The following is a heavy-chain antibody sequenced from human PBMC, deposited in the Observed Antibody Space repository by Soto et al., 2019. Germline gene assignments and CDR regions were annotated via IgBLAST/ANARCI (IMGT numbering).Heavy chain of an antibody. Sequence: EVQLLESGGGLVQPGGSLRLSCAASGFTFSSYAMSWVRQAPGKGLEWVSAISGSGGSTYYADSVKGRFTISRDNSKGTLYLQMNSLRAEDTAVYYCANQEGLLARAFDIWGQGTMVTVSS. D-gene: IGHD3-3*01. CDR1: GFTFSSYA. CDR3: ANQEGLLARAFDI. V-gene: IGHV3-23*01. J-gene: IGHJ3*02. CDR2: ISGSGGST.